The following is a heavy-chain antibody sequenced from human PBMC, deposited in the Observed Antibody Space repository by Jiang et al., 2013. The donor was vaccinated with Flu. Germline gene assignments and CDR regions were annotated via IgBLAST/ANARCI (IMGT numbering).Heavy chain of an antibody. CDR2: IYYSGST. J-gene: IGHJ4*02. CDR3: ATRGYYDSSGYYFFDY. V-gene: IGHV4-39*07. CDR1: GGSISSSSYY. D-gene: IGHD3-22*01. Sequence: LLKPSETLSLTCTVSGGSISSSSYYWGWIRQPPGKGLEWIGSIYYSGSTYYNPSLKSRVTISVDTSKNQFSLKLSSVTAADTAVYYCATRGYYDSSGYYFFDYWGQGTLVTVSS.